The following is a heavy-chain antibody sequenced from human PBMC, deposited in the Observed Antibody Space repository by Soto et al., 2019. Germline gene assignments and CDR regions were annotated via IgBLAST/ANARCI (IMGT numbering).Heavy chain of an antibody. CDR1: GFVFSYYA. V-gene: IGHV3-23*01. CDR2: ISAGGDT. D-gene: IGHD2-21*01. Sequence: GGSVRLSCVASGFVFSYYAMSWVRQAPGKGLEWVSAISAGGDTYYADSVKGRFTVSGANSKNTLYLQMNSLRAKDTAIYYCANVPIWCGGSSCYTEGFDSWGQGTLVTVSS. CDR3: ANVPIWCGGSSCYTEGFDS. J-gene: IGHJ4*02.